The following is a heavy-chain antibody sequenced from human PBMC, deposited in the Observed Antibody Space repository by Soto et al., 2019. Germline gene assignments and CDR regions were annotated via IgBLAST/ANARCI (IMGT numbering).Heavy chain of an antibody. J-gene: IGHJ4*02. Sequence: GGSLRLSCAASGFTFSSYGMHWVRQAPGKGLEWVAVIWYDGSNKYYADSVKGRFTISRDNSKNTLYLQMNSLRAEDTAVYYCARDHGRYCSGGSCQGVDYWGQGTLVTVSS. V-gene: IGHV3-33*01. CDR3: ARDHGRYCSGGSCQGVDY. CDR1: GFTFSSYG. D-gene: IGHD2-15*01. CDR2: IWYDGSNK.